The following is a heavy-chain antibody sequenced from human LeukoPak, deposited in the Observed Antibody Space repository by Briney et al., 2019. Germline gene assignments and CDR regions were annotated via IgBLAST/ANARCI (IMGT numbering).Heavy chain of an antibody. J-gene: IGHJ4*02. V-gene: IGHV3-30-3*01. CDR1: GFTFSRYA. CDR2: ISYDGSNK. Sequence: GRSLRLPCAASGFTFSRYAMHWVRQAPGKGLEWVAVISYDGSNKYYADSVKGRFTISRDNSKNTLYLQMNSLRAEDTAVYYCARDRTTKTGYKSYFDYWGQGTLVTVSS. CDR3: ARDRTTKTGYKSYFDY. D-gene: IGHD3-9*01.